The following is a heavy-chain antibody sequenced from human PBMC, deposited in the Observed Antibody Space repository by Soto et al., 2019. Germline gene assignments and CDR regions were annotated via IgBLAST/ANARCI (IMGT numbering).Heavy chain of an antibody. D-gene: IGHD6-6*01. J-gene: IGHJ3*01. CDR1: GISLSTSGVG. V-gene: IGHV2-5*01. Sequence: QITVKGSGPTLVKPTQTLTLTCSLSGISLSTSGVGLGWIRQTPGKALEWLALIYWHDDKHYTPFLKSRLTITKDTSKNRAVLTMTNMDPVDTATYYCARGLATLPVFAFDVWGQGTVVTVSS. CDR3: ARGLATLPVFAFDV. CDR2: IYWHDDK.